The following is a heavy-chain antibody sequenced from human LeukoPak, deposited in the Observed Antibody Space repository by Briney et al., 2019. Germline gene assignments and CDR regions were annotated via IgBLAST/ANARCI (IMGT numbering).Heavy chain of an antibody. V-gene: IGHV4-59*01. CDR1: GGSISTYY. D-gene: IGHD2-8*01. Sequence: PSETLSLTCTVSGGSISTYYWSWIRQPPGKGLEWIGYIYYSGSTNYSPSLQSRVTISVDTSRNQFSLRLSSVTAADTAMYYCARSGTKTNGFDYWGQRTLVTVSS. J-gene: IGHJ4*02. CDR3: ARSGTKTNGFDY. CDR2: IYYSGST.